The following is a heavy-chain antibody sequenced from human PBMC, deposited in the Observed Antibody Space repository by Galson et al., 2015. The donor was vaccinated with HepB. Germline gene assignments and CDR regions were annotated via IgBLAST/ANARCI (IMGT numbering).Heavy chain of an antibody. Sequence: SVKVSCKASGYTLTDFAMYWVRQAPGQRPEWMGGINAGNGNTKSSQKFQGRVTITRDMSANTASMELSGLRPEDTAVYYCARFPYSSSWDQSYYYMDVWGKGTSVTVSS. CDR1: GYTLTDFA. CDR2: INAGNGNT. V-gene: IGHV1-3*01. D-gene: IGHD6-13*01. J-gene: IGHJ6*03. CDR3: ARFPYSSSWDQSYYYMDV.